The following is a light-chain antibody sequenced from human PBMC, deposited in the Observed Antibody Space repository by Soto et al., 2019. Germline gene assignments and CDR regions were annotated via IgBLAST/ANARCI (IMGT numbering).Light chain of an antibody. CDR3: QQTNSFPLT. V-gene: IGKV1-12*01. Sequence: DIQMTQSPSSVSASVGDRVTITCRASQDISSWLAWYQQKPGKAPKLLINSASSLQSGVPSTFSGSRSGTDFTLPISSLQPEDFATYCCQQTNSFPLTFGGGTKVEIK. CDR1: QDISSW. J-gene: IGKJ4*01. CDR2: SAS.